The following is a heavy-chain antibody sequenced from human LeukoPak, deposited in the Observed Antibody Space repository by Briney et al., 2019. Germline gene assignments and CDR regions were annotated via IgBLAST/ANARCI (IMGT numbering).Heavy chain of an antibody. D-gene: IGHD3-16*02. V-gene: IGHV4-34*01. CDR1: GGSFSGYY. J-gene: IGHJ4*02. Sequence: SETLSLTCAVYGGSFSGYYWSWIRQPPGKGLEWIGEINHSGSTNYNPSLKSRVTISVDTSKNQFSLKLSSVTAADTAVYYCARGRNVWGSYRQFDYWGQGTLVTVSS. CDR3: ARGRNVWGSYRQFDY. CDR2: INHSGST.